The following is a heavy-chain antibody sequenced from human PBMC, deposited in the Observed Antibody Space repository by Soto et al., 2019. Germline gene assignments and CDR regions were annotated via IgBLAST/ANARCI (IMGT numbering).Heavy chain of an antibody. J-gene: IGHJ4*02. Sequence: QVQLQESGPGLVKPSQTLSLTCTVSGGSISSGGYYWSWIRQHPGKGLEWIGYIYYSGSTYYHPSHKRPVTITADTSKNQFSLKLSSVTAADTAVYYCARGVTMVRGVIHTPYFDYWGQGTLVTVSS. CDR3: ARGVTMVRGVIHTPYFDY. D-gene: IGHD3-10*01. V-gene: IGHV4-31*01. CDR2: IYYSGST. CDR1: GGSISSGGYY.